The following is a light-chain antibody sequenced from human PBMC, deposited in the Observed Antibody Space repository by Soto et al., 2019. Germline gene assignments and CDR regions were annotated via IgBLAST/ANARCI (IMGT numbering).Light chain of an antibody. CDR2: EVT. V-gene: IGLV2-14*01. CDR1: SGDVGGYNY. J-gene: IGLJ1*01. CDR3: SAYTNTDTLVV. Sequence: QSALTQPASVSGSPGQSITISCTGSSGDVGGYNYVSWYQQHPGKAPKLIIYEVTNRPSGVSNRFSASKSGNTASLTISWLQAEDEADYYCSAYTNTDTLVVFGTGTKLTVL.